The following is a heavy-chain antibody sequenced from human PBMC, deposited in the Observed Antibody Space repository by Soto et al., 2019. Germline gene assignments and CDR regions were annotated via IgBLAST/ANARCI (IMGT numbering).Heavy chain of an antibody. CDR1: GYTFTSYG. J-gene: IGHJ3*02. CDR2: ISAYNGNT. V-gene: IGHV1-18*01. CDR3: ARDLSGGSGYSTGDAFDI. D-gene: IGHD2-15*01. Sequence: QVQLVQSGAEVKKPGASVKVSCKASGYTFTSYGISWVRQAPGQGLEWMGWISAYNGNTNYAQKLQGRVTMTTDTSTSTAYMELRSLRSDDTAVYYWARDLSGGSGYSTGDAFDIWGQGTMVTVSS.